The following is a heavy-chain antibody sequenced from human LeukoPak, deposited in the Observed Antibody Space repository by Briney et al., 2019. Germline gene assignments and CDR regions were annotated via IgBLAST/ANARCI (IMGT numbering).Heavy chain of an antibody. CDR3: ARDLKPGSRSGLLSY. Sequence: GGSLRLSCAASGFTFSSYWMHWVRQAPGKGLVWVSRINSDGSSTSYADSVKGRFTISRDNAKNSLYLQMNSLRAEDTAVYYCARDLKPGSRSGLLSYWGQGTLVTVSS. CDR2: INSDGSST. J-gene: IGHJ4*02. V-gene: IGHV3-74*01. CDR1: GFTFSSYW. D-gene: IGHD3-9*01.